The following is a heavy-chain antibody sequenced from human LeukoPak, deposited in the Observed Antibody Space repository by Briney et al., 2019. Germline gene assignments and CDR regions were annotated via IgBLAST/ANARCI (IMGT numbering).Heavy chain of an antibody. Sequence: SETLSLTCTVSGGSISSSSYYWGWIRQPPGKGLEWIGSIYYSGSTNYNPSLKSRVTISVDTSKNQFSLKVSSVTAADTGVYYCASATEMAKVFSFDYWGHGTLVTVSS. CDR1: GGSISSSSYY. CDR3: ASATEMAKVFSFDY. J-gene: IGHJ4*01. D-gene: IGHD2-8*01. V-gene: IGHV4-39*07. CDR2: IYYSGST.